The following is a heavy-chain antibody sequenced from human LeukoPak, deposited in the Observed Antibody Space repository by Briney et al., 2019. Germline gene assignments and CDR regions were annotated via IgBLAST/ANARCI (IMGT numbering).Heavy chain of an antibody. CDR2: FDPEDGET. CDR1: GYTLTELS. V-gene: IGHV1-24*01. J-gene: IGHJ4*02. D-gene: IGHD6-19*01. Sequence: ASVKVSCKVSGYTLTELSMHWVRQAPGKGLEWMGGFDPEDGETIYAQKFQGRVTMTEDTSTDTAYMELSSLRSEDTAVYYCATVPYSSGWYSSFDYWGQGTLVTVSS. CDR3: ATVPYSSGWYSSFDY.